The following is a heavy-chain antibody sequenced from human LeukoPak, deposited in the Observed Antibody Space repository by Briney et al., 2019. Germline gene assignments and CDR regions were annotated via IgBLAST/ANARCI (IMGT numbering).Heavy chain of an antibody. Sequence: GGSLRLSCAASGFTFSSYGMHWVRQAPGKGLEWVAVIWYDGSNKYYGDSVKGRFTISRDNSKNTLYLQMGSLRAEDMAVYYCARVQRSYDFWSGYRDYWGQGTLVTVSS. J-gene: IGHJ4*02. CDR2: IWYDGSNK. CDR3: ARVQRSYDFWSGYRDY. CDR1: GFTFSSYG. D-gene: IGHD3-3*01. V-gene: IGHV3-33*01.